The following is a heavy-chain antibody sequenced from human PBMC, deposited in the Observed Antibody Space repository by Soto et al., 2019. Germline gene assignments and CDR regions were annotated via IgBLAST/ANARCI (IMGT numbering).Heavy chain of an antibody. CDR1: GYTFTSYA. D-gene: IGHD6-6*01. J-gene: IGHJ6*02. Sequence: ASVKVSCKASGYTFTSYAMHWVRQAPGQRLEWMGWINAGNGNTKYSQKFQGRVTITRDTSASTAYMELSSLRSEDTAVYYCARYHGTSSSASYGMDVWGQGTTVTVSS. CDR3: ARYHGTSSSASYGMDV. V-gene: IGHV1-3*01. CDR2: INAGNGNT.